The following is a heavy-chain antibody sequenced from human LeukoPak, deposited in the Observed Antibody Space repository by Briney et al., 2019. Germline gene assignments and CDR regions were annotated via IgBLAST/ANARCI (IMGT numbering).Heavy chain of an antibody. Sequence: GGSLRLSCSASGFTFDDFAMHWVRQPPGKGLEWVSGINWNSGTIDYESSVKGRFTISRDNAKNSLYLQMNSLRADDTALYYCVKEGEMGQNYYGSGRYYYYMDVWGKGTTVTVSS. CDR3: VKEGEMGQNYYGSGRYYYYMDV. CDR2: INWNSGTI. CDR1: GFTFDDFA. J-gene: IGHJ6*03. V-gene: IGHV3-9*01. D-gene: IGHD3-10*01.